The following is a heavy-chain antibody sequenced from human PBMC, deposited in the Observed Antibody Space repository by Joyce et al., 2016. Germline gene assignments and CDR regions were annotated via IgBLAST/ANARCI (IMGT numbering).Heavy chain of an antibody. CDR3: ARGYTNGWLDH. D-gene: IGHD6-19*01. J-gene: IGHJ4*02. Sequence: QVQLVQSGAEVKKPEASVKVSCKASGYTFVNYAISWVRQAPGQGLEWMGRISAYNGNTNYAQRLQGRVTMTRDTSTSTAYIELRSLRSDDTATYYCARGYTNGWLDHWGQGTLVTVSS. V-gene: IGHV1-18*01. CDR2: ISAYNGNT. CDR1: GYTFVNYA.